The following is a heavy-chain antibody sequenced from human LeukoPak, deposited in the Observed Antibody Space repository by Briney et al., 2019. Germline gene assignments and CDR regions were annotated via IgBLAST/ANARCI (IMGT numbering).Heavy chain of an antibody. D-gene: IGHD1-7*01. CDR2: IKNKGEGETT. CDR1: GFTFTNAW. CDR3: VWNSEHYFDF. V-gene: IGHV3-15*01. Sequence: GGSLRLSCAASGFTFTNAWLSWVRQAPGKGLEWVGRIKNKGEGETTDYAAPVTGSFPISRDDSENTLFLHMHSLETEDTALYYCVWNSEHYFDFWGQGSLVTVSS. J-gene: IGHJ4*02.